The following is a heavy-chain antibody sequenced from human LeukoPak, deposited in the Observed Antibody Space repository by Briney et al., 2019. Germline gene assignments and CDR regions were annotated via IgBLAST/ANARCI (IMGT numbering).Heavy chain of an antibody. D-gene: IGHD3-10*01. J-gene: IGHJ4*02. V-gene: IGHV4-59*12. CDR2: IYYSGST. CDR3: ARGWFGESTGFDY. CDR1: GGSISSYY. Sequence: SETLSLTCTVSGGSISSYYWSWIRQPPGKGLEWIGYIYYSGSTNYNPSIKSRVTISVDTSKNQFSLKLSSVTAADTAVYYCARGWFGESTGFDYWGQGTLVTVSS.